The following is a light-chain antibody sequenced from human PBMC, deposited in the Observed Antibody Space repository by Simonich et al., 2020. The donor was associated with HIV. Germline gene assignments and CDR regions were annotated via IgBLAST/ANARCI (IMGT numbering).Light chain of an antibody. V-gene: IGLV2-14*02. Sequence: QSALTQPASVSGSPGQSITISCTVPSSDVGGYNLVSCYQHYPGKAPKLMISEDIKRPSGVSNRFSGSKSGNTASRTISGLQAEDEADYYCSTYTASSTWVFGGGTKLTVL. CDR2: EDI. CDR3: STYTASSTWV. J-gene: IGLJ3*02. CDR1: SSDVGGYNL.